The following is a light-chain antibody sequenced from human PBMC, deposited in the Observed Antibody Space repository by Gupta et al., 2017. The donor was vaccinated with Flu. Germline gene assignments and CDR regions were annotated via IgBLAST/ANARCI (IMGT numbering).Light chain of an antibody. CDR1: SGAVTNGHY. CDR3: FLSYSDTFV. J-gene: IGLJ1*01. Sequence: QAVVTLGLSMPLSPGGTVTLACGSSSGAVTNGHYPYWFQQKPGQAPRKLTYETSNRHPCTPARFSGSLLGGKGALTRSGAQPEDEADYYCFLSYSDTFVFGTGTTVTVL. V-gene: IGLV7-46*01. CDR2: ETS.